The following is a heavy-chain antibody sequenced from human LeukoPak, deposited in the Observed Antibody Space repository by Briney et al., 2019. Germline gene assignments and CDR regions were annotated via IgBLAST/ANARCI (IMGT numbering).Heavy chain of an antibody. J-gene: IGHJ4*02. Sequence: GGSLRLSCAASGFTFSSYALHWVRQAPGKGLEWVAVISFDGSNKYYAHSVKGRFTISRDNAKNSLYLQMNSLRAEDTAVYYCARDRIAVAGLFDYWGQGTLVTVSS. CDR3: ARDRIAVAGLFDY. D-gene: IGHD6-19*01. CDR1: GFTFSSYA. CDR2: ISFDGSNK. V-gene: IGHV3-30-3*01.